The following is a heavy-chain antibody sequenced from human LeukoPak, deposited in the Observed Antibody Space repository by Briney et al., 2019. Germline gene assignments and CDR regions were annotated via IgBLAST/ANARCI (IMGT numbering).Heavy chain of an antibody. D-gene: IGHD6-6*01. J-gene: IGHJ4*02. CDR3: AERVPYSSSSVYFDS. V-gene: IGHV3-23*01. Sequence: GGSLRLSCSACGFTFSSYGMSWVRQAPGKGLEWVPAVSDNGRDTYYADSVKGRFTISKDNSKNTLFLQMNSLRAEDTAVYYCAERVPYSSSSVYFDSWGQGTLVTVSS. CDR1: GFTFSSYG. CDR2: VSDNGRDT.